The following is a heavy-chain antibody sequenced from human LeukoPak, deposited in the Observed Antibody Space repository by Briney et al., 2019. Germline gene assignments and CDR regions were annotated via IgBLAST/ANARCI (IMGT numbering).Heavy chain of an antibody. V-gene: IGHV3-23*01. CDR1: GFTFSSYA. J-gene: IGHJ4*02. CDR3: AKDSRIAAAGSAFDY. D-gene: IGHD6-13*01. CDR2: ISGSGGST. Sequence: GGSLRLPCAASGFTFSSYAMSWVRQAPGKGLEWVSAISGSGGSTYYADSVKGRFTISRDNSKNTLYLQMNSLRAEDTAVYYCAKDSRIAAAGSAFDYWGQGTLVTVSS.